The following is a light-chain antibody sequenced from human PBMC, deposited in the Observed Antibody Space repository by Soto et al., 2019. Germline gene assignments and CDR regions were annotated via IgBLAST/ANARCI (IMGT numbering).Light chain of an antibody. CDR2: SAS. J-gene: IGKJ1*01. CDR3: QQSYSTPWT. CDR1: QSISSY. Sequence: DIQMTQSPSSLSASVGDRVTITCRARQSISSYLNWYQQKPGKAPKLLIYSASSMQSGVPSRFRDSGSGTDFPLAISRLQSEHIATYYCQQSYSTPWTFGQATNVEIQ. V-gene: IGKV1-39*01.